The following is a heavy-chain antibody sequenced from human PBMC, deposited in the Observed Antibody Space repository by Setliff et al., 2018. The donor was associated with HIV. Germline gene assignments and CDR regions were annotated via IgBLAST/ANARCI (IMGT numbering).Heavy chain of an antibody. Sequence: ASVKVSCKASGYSFTGHYIHWVRQAPGQGLEWMGLINPRSGSTNYAQKFQDRVTMTSDTSTRTVYMELSSLRSDDTAVYYCAKVMSITMVRGALGNWGQGTLVTVSS. CDR3: AKVMSITMVRGALGN. D-gene: IGHD3-10*01. CDR1: GYSFTGHY. J-gene: IGHJ4*02. CDR2: INPRSGST. V-gene: IGHV1-46*01.